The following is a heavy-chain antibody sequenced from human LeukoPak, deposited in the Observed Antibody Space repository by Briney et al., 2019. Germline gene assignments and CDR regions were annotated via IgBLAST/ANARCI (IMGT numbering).Heavy chain of an antibody. CDR2: IRFDGSNH. CDR3: AREYSLLWFGELSGPMDV. Sequence: GGSLRLSCAASGFVFSDYGMHWVRQAPGKGLEWVASIRFDGSNHNYVDSVKGRFTISRDNSKNTLYLQMNSLRAEDTAVYYCAREYSLLWFGELSGPMDVWGKGTTVTISS. D-gene: IGHD3-10*01. J-gene: IGHJ6*03. V-gene: IGHV3-30*02. CDR1: GFVFSDYG.